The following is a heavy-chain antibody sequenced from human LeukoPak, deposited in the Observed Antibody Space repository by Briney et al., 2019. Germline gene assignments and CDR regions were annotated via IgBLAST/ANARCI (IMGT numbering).Heavy chain of an antibody. CDR1: GGTFSSYA. Sequence: SVTVSCKASGGTFSSYAISWVRQAPGQGLEWMGRIIPILGIANYAQKYQGRVTITADKSTSTAYMELSSLRSGDTAVYYCASMRGYYDSSGYYSDDFDYWGQGTLVTVSS. D-gene: IGHD3-22*01. J-gene: IGHJ4*02. CDR3: ASMRGYYDSSGYYSDDFDY. V-gene: IGHV1-69*04. CDR2: IIPILGIA.